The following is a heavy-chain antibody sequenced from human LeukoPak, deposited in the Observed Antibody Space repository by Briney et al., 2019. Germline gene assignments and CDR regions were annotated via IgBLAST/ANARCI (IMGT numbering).Heavy chain of an antibody. CDR3: ASQYSSGDAFDI. CDR2: ISSSSSYT. V-gene: IGHV3-11*03. J-gene: IGHJ3*02. Sequence: GGSLRLSCAASGFTFSDYYMSWIRQAPGKGLEWVSYISSSSSYTNYADSVKGRFTISRDNAKNSLYPQMNSLRAEDTAVYYCASQYSSGDAFDIWGQGTMVTVSS. D-gene: IGHD6-19*01. CDR1: GFTFSDYY.